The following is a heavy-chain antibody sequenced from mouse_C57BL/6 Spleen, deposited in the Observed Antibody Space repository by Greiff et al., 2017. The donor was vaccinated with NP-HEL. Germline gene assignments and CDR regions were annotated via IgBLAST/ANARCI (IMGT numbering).Heavy chain of an antibody. D-gene: IGHD4-1*01. V-gene: IGHV5-4*01. CDR3: AREGTGVLVSY. CDR2: ISDGGSYT. Sequence: EVQRVESGGGLVKPGGSLKLSCAASGFTFSSYAMSWVRQTPEKRLEWVATISDGGSYTYYPDNVKGRFTISRDNAKNNLYLQMSHLKSEDTAMYYCAREGTGVLVSYWGQGTLVTVSA. CDR1: GFTFSSYA. J-gene: IGHJ3*01.